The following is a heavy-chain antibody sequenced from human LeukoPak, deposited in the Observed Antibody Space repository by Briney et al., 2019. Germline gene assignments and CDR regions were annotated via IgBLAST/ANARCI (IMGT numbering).Heavy chain of an antibody. V-gene: IGHV3-7*01. J-gene: IGHJ4*02. CDR2: IKFDGNDK. D-gene: IGHD2-15*01. CDR1: GFTFSNYW. CDR3: AREEVATQY. Sequence: GGSLRLSCAASGFTFSNYWMSWVRQAPGKGLEWVANIKFDGNDKFYVDSVKGRFTISRDNAKNLLYLQINSVTVEDAAVYFCAREEVATQYWGQGALVTVSS.